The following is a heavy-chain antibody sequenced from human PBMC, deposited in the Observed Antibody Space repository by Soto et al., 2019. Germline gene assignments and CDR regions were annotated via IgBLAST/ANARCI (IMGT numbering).Heavy chain of an antibody. CDR3: XXXIAVAGTRCFHFDY. V-gene: IGHV3-53*01. D-gene: IGHD6-19*01. CDR1: GISVSNNY. CDR2: IYSGVSP. Sequence: VQLVESGGGLIQTGGSLRLSCAASGISVSNNYMSWVRQAPGTGLEWVSLIYSGVSPYYADSVKGRFTISRDNSKNMVFLQMNSLRDEDTAXYXXXXXIAVAGTRCFHFDYWGQGSLVTVSS. J-gene: IGHJ4*02.